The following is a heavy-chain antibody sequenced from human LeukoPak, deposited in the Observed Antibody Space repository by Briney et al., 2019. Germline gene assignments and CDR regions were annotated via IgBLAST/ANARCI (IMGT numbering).Heavy chain of an antibody. CDR3: ARLLWFGEPPDY. J-gene: IGHJ4*02. CDR2: IYSGGST. Sequence: PGGSLRLSCAASGFTVSFNYMSWVRQAPGKGLEWISVIYSGGSTYYADSVKGRSTISRDDSKNTLYLQMNSLRAEDTAIYYCARLLWFGEPPDYWGQGALVTVSS. CDR1: GFTVSFNY. V-gene: IGHV3-53*01. D-gene: IGHD3-10*01.